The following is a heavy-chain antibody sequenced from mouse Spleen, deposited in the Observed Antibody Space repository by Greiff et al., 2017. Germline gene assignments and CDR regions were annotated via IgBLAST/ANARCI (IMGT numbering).Heavy chain of an antibody. CDR2: ISSGGGST. V-gene: IGHV5-12-1*01. Sequence: EVQLVESGGGLVKLGGSLKLSCAASGFTFSSYYMSWVRQTPEKRLEWVATISSGGGSTYYPDSVKGRFTISRDNAKNTLYLQMSSLNSEDTAVYYCARGYYGSSYYFDYWGQGTTLTVSS. J-gene: IGHJ2*01. D-gene: IGHD1-1*01. CDR3: ARGYYGSSYYFDY. CDR1: GFTFSSYY.